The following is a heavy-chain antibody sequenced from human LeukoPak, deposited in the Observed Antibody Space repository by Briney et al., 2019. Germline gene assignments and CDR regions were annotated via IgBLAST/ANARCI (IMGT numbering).Heavy chain of an antibody. D-gene: IGHD6-19*01. Sequence: GGSLRLSCAASGFTFSSYSMNWVRQAPGKGLEWVAVISYDGSNKYYADSVKGRFTISRDNSKNTLYLQMNSLRAEDTAVYYCASGDLIAVAATRDYWGQGTLVTVSS. CDR1: GFTFSSYS. V-gene: IGHV3-30*03. CDR2: ISYDGSNK. J-gene: IGHJ4*02. CDR3: ASGDLIAVAATRDY.